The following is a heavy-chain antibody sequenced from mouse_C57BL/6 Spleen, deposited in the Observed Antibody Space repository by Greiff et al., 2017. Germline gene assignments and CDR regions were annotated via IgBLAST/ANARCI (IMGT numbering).Heavy chain of an antibody. V-gene: IGHV5-16*01. Sequence: EVMLVESEGGLVQPGSSMKLSCTASGFTFSDYYMAWVRQVPEKGLEWVANINYDGSSTYYLDSLKSRFIISRDNAKNILYLQMSSLKSEDTATYYGARQSYYGSSPYWYFDVWGSGTTVTVSS. CDR3: ARQSYYGSSPYWYFDV. J-gene: IGHJ1*01. CDR2: INYDGSST. CDR1: GFTFSDYY. D-gene: IGHD1-1*01.